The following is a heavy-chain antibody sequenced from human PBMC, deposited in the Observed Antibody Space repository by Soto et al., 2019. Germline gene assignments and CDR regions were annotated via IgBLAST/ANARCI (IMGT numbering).Heavy chain of an antibody. CDR3: VRSGDYRSGSYWYFFDY. CDR2: IYWKGGNR. J-gene: IGHJ4*02. D-gene: IGHD3-10*01. V-gene: IGHV3-20*04. CDR1: GVNIDGYG. Sequence: GGSLRLSCAISGVNIDGYGMSWVRQGPGKGLEWVSGIYWKGGNRHYADSVKGRFTISRDNAKNSLYLQLDSLRAEDTALYYCVRSGDYRSGSYWYFFDYWGQGT.